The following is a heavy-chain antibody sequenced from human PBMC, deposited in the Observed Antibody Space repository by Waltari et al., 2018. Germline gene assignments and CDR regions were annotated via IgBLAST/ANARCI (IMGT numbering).Heavy chain of an antibody. CDR2: MIPIFGTA. CDR1: GGTFSSYA. Sequence: QVQLVQSGAEVKKPGSSVKVSCKASGGTFSSYAISWVRQAPGQGLEWMGGMIPIFGTANYAQKFQGRVTITADKSTSTAYMELSSLRSEDTAVYYCARGIAAAAEGGSYFDYWGQGTLVTVSS. D-gene: IGHD6-13*01. CDR3: ARGIAAAAEGGSYFDY. J-gene: IGHJ4*02. V-gene: IGHV1-69*14.